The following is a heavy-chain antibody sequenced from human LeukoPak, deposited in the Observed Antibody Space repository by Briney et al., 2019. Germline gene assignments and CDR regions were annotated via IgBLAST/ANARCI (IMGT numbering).Heavy chain of an antibody. D-gene: IGHD3-16*01. CDR2: IYYSGST. Sequence: SETLSLTCTVSGGSISSSSYYWGWIRQPPGKGLEWIGSIYYSGSTYYNPSLKSRVTISVDTSKNQFSLKLSSVTAADTAVYYCAREREDYPNWFDPWGQGTLVTVSS. CDR1: GGSISSSSYY. CDR3: AREREDYPNWFDP. V-gene: IGHV4-39*07. J-gene: IGHJ5*02.